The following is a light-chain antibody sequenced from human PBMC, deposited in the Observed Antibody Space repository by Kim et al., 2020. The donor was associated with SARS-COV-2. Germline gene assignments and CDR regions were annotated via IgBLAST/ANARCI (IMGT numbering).Light chain of an antibody. J-gene: IGKJ2*01. CDR2: SAS. CDR3: QIYNLSPPNS. CDR1: QPVRDTL. Sequence: SPGDRGTLPCRASQPVRDTLVAWYQHKPGQAPRLLIYSASSRARGVPDRFRGSGSGTDFTLIIDRLEPEDFAVYYCQIYNLSPPNSFGQGTKLEI. V-gene: IGKV3-20*01.